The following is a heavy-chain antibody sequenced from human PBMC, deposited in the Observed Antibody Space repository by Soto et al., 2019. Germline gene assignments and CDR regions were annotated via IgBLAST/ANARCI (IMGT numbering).Heavy chain of an antibody. V-gene: IGHV3-30*18. Sequence: QVQLVESGGGVVQPGRSLRLSCAASGFSFSHYGMHWVRQAPGKGLEWVAVISYDGSNKYYADSVKSRFTISRDNSKNTLYLQMNSLRAEDTGVYYCAKDSVPYYYYAMDVWGQGTTVTVSS. J-gene: IGHJ6*02. CDR3: AKDSVPYYYYAMDV. CDR1: GFSFSHYG. D-gene: IGHD1-26*01. CDR2: ISYDGSNK.